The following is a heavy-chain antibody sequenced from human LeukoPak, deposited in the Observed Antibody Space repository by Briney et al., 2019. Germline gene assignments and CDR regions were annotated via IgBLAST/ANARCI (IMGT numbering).Heavy chain of an antibody. Sequence: SETLSLTCTVSGGSISSYYWSWIRQPPGKGLEWIGYIYYSGSTNYNPSLKSRVTMSVDTSKNQFSLKLSSVTAADTAVYYCAREYGIAVAGVDYWGQGTLVTVSS. CDR3: AREYGIAVAGVDY. CDR2: IYYSGST. J-gene: IGHJ4*02. D-gene: IGHD6-19*01. V-gene: IGHV4-59*12. CDR1: GGSISSYY.